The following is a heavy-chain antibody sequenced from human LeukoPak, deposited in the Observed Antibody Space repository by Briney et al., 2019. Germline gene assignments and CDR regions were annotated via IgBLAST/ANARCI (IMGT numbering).Heavy chain of an antibody. Sequence: ASVKVSCKASGYTFTGYCMHWVRQAPGQGLEWMGWINPNSGGTNYAQKFQGRVTMTRDTSISTAYMELSRLRSDDTAVYYCARVGGVYREIHFDYWGQGTLVTVSS. J-gene: IGHJ4*02. CDR1: GYTFTGYC. CDR2: INPNSGGT. CDR3: ARVGGVYREIHFDY. V-gene: IGHV1-2*02. D-gene: IGHD3-16*01.